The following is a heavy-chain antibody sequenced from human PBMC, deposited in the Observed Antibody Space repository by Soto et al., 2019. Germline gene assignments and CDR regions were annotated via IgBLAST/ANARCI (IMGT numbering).Heavy chain of an antibody. V-gene: IGHV1-69*02. CDR1: GGTFSSYT. CDR3: VRQTAARAAFDI. Sequence: GASVKVSCKASGGTFSSYTISWVRQAPGQGLEWMGRIIPILGIANYAQKFQGRVTITADKSTSTAYMELSSLRSEDTAVYYCVRQTAARAAFDIWGRGTMVTVSS. CDR2: IIPILGIA. J-gene: IGHJ3*02.